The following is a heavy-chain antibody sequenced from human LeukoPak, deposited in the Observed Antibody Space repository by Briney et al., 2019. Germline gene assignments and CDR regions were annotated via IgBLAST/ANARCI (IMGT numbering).Heavy chain of an antibody. Sequence: GGSLRLSCAASGFTFSSYGMYWVRQAPGKGLEWVAFIRYDGSNKYYADSVKGRFTISRDNSKNTLYLQMKSLRAEDTAIYYCAKNGDRGAYCSGGSCYPYYYYYMDVWGKGTTVTISS. CDR3: AKNGDRGAYCSGGSCYPYYYYYMDV. V-gene: IGHV3-30*02. CDR1: GFTFSSYG. J-gene: IGHJ6*03. CDR2: IRYDGSNK. D-gene: IGHD2-15*01.